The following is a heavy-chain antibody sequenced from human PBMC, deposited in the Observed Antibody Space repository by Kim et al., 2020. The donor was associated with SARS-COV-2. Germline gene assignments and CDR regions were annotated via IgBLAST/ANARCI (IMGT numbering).Heavy chain of an antibody. CDR2: T. V-gene: IGHV1-3*01. Sequence: TKYSQKFQGRVTITRDTSASTAYMELSSLRSEDTAVYYCARVKSGLLLGYWGQGTLVTVSS. CDR3: ARVKSGLLLGY. D-gene: IGHD3-10*01. J-gene: IGHJ4*02.